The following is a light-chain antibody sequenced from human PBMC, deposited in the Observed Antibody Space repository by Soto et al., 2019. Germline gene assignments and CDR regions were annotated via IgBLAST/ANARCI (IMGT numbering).Light chain of an antibody. CDR3: QQYNNWVWT. CDR1: QNISSN. Sequence: EIVMTQSPATLSVSPGERATLSCRASQNISSNLAWYQQKPGQAPRVLIDGASTRATGIPARCRGSGSGTEFTLTIRSLQSEDFAVYYCQQYNNWVWTFGQGTKVEIK. V-gene: IGKV3-15*01. J-gene: IGKJ1*01. CDR2: GAS.